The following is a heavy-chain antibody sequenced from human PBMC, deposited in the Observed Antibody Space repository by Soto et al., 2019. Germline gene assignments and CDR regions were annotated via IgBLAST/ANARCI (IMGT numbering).Heavy chain of an antibody. CDR1: GGSLSGYY. CDR3: AREFYYDSSGIGFDS. J-gene: IGHJ4*02. Sequence: SETLSLTCTVSGGSLSGYYWSWIRQPPGKGLERIGDFYSSGSPHHNPSLKNRVSISEDRSKNEFSLKLSSVTAADTAIFYCAREFYYDSSGIGFDSWGQGTLVTVSS. CDR2: FYSSGSP. D-gene: IGHD3-22*01. V-gene: IGHV4-59*01.